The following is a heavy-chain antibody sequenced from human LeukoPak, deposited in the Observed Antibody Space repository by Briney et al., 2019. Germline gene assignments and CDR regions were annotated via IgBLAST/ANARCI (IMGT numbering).Heavy chain of an antibody. J-gene: IGHJ4*01. D-gene: IGHD3-9*01. CDR1: GLTFINAW. Sequence: PGGSLRLSCAASGLTFINAWMSWVRQAPGKGLEWVGRIKSKTDGGTTDYAAPVKGRFTISRDDSKNTLYLQMNSLKTEDTAVYYCTSRFLGYDILTGYYGGYYFDYWGHGTLVTVSS. V-gene: IGHV3-15*01. CDR2: IKSKTDGGTT. CDR3: TSRFLGYDILTGYYGGYYFDY.